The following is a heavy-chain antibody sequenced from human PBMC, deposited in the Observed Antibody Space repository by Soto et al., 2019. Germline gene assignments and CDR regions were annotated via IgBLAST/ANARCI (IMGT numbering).Heavy chain of an antibody. CDR2: IYYSGST. Sequence: SETLSLTCTVSGGSISSYYWSWIRQPPGKGLEWIGYIYYSGSTNYNPSLKSRVTISVDTSKNQFSLKLSSVTAADTAVYYCARDLMRSDFWSGYSRDDDFDIWGPGTMVTVSS. V-gene: IGHV4-59*01. J-gene: IGHJ3*02. CDR1: GGSISSYY. CDR3: ARDLMRSDFWSGYSRDDDFDI. D-gene: IGHD3-3*01.